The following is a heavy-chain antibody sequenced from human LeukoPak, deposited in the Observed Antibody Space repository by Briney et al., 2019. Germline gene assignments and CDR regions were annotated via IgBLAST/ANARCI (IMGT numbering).Heavy chain of an antibody. V-gene: IGHV1-8*01. Sequence: ASVKVSCKASRYTFIRYVINWVRQATGQGLEWMGWMNPNSGNTGYAQKFQGRVTMTRNTSISTAYMELSSLRSEDTAVYYCARGRMTPRSNWFDPWGQGTLVTVSS. CDR2: MNPNSGNT. J-gene: IGHJ5*02. CDR3: ARGRMTPRSNWFDP. CDR1: RYTFIRYV. D-gene: IGHD2-8*01.